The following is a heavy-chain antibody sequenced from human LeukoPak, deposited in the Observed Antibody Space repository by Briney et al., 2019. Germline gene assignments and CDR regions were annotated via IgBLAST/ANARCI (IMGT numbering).Heavy chain of an antibody. V-gene: IGHV4-30-4*01. CDR1: GGSISSGDYY. Sequence: ASQTLSLTCTVSGGSISSGDYYWSWIRQPPGKGLEWIGYIYYSGSTYYNPSLKSRVTISVDTSKNQFSPKLSSVTAADTAVYYCARDRITMVRGGPVSWFDPWGQGTLVTVSS. D-gene: IGHD3-10*01. CDR3: ARDRITMVRGGPVSWFDP. J-gene: IGHJ5*02. CDR2: IYYSGST.